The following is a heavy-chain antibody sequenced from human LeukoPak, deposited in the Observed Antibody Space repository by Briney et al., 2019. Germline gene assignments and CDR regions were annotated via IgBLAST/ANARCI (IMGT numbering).Heavy chain of an antibody. V-gene: IGHV3-43*01. CDR3: AKSEGQQLVPYYYYGMDV. D-gene: IGHD6-13*01. CDR2: ISWDGGST. Sequence: TGGSLRLSCAASGFTFDDYTMHWVRQAPGKGLEWVSLISWDGGSTYYADSVKGRFTISRDNSKNSLYLQMNSLRTEDTALYYCAKSEGQQLVPYYYYGMDVWGQGTTVTVSS. CDR1: GFTFDDYT. J-gene: IGHJ6*02.